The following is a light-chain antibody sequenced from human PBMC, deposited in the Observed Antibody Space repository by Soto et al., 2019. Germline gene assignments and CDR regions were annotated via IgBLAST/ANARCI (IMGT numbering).Light chain of an antibody. CDR2: ESS. CDR1: QTISNW. Sequence: DIQMTQSPSTLSVSVGDRVTITCRASQTISNWLAWYQQEPGKAPXXLIYESSSLESGVPSRFSGSGSGTEFTSTISSLQHDDFATYCCQQYNPHSTFGQGTKVDIK. J-gene: IGKJ1*01. V-gene: IGKV1-5*01. CDR3: QQYNPHST.